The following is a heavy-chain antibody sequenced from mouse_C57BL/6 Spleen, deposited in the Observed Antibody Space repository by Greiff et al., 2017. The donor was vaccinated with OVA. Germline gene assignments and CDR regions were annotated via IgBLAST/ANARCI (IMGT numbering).Heavy chain of an antibody. CDR2: IHPNSGRT. CDR3: ARDGNYDYFDY. J-gene: IGHJ2*01. CDR1: GYTFTSYW. D-gene: IGHD2-1*01. Sequence: QVQLKQPGAELVKPGASVKLSCKASGYTFTSYWMHWVKQRPGQGLEWIGMIHPNSGRTNYNEKFKSRATLTVDKSSSTAYMQLSSLTSEDSAVYYCARDGNYDYFDYWGQGTTLTVSS. V-gene: IGHV1-64*01.